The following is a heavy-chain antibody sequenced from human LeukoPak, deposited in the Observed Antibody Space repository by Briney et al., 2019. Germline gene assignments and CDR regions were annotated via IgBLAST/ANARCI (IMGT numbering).Heavy chain of an antibody. V-gene: IGHV4-34*01. CDR1: GGSFSGYY. D-gene: IGHD6-19*01. Sequence: SETLSLTCAVYGGSFSGYYWSWIRQPPGKGLEWIGEINHSGSTNYNPSLKSRVTISVDTSKNQFSLKLSSVTAADTAVYYCARTTYSSGWYPFDYWGQGTLVTVSS. J-gene: IGHJ4*02. CDR2: INHSGST. CDR3: ARTTYSSGWYPFDY.